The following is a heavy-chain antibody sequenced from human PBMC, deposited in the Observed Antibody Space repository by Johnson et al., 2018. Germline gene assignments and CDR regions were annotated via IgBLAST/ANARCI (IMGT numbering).Heavy chain of an antibody. CDR2: IYSKTNGGAL. CDR3: VTGYPNYMDV. Sequence: EVQLVESGGGLVKPGGSLRLSCEASGFSVSEGRMNWVRQAPGKGPEWVGRIYSKTNGGALEYAAPVTGRVTISKDSSKNTVDLQMNSLKTEDTAVYYCVTGYPNYMDVWGKGTTVTVSS. D-gene: IGHD5-12*01. J-gene: IGHJ6*03. V-gene: IGHV3-15*07. CDR1: GFSVSEGR.